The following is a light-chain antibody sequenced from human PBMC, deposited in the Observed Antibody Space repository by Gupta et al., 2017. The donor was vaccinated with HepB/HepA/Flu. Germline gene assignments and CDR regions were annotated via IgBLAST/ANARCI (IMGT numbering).Light chain of an antibody. J-gene: IGKJ5*01. CDR1: QNIRYY. Sequence: DIQMAQSPSSLSASVGDRVTITCRASQNIRYYLNWYQQIPGKAPKVLIYGASSLQSGVPSRFSGSGSGTDFTLTISRLQPEDSATYYCQQNYSTITFGQGTRLEIK. CDR2: GAS. V-gene: IGKV1-39*01. CDR3: QQNYSTIT.